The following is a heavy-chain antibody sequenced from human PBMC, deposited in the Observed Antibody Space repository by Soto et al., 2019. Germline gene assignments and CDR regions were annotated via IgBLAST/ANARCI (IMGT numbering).Heavy chain of an antibody. CDR3: ARDNWSGYYTKGAEEGYMDV. CDR2: IYYSGST. D-gene: IGHD3-3*01. CDR1: GGSISSYY. Sequence: SETLSLTCTVSGGSISSYYWSWIRQPPGKGLEWIGYIYYSGSTNYNPSLKSRVTISVDTSKNQFSLKLSSVTAADTAVYYCARDNWSGYYTKGAEEGYMDVWGKGTTVTVSS. J-gene: IGHJ6*03. V-gene: IGHV4-59*01.